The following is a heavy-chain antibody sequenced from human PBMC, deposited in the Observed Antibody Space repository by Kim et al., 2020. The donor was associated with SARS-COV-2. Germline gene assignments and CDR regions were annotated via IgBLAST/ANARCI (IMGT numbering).Heavy chain of an antibody. V-gene: IGHV3-23*03. CDR3: AKVGQEGGSSWPDY. J-gene: IGHJ4*02. Sequence: GGSLRLSCAASGFTFSSYAMSWVRQAPGKGLEWVSVIYSGGSSTYYADSVKGRFTISRDNSKNTLYLQMNSLRAEDTAVYYCAKVGQEGGSSWPDYWGQGTLVTVSS. D-gene: IGHD6-13*01. CDR1: GFTFSSYA. CDR2: IYSGGSST.